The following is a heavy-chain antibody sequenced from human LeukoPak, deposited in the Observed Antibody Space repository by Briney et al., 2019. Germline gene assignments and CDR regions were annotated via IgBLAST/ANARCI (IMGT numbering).Heavy chain of an antibody. J-gene: IGHJ3*02. V-gene: IGHV4-4*07. CDR2: IYASGST. CDR1: GGSINSYY. D-gene: IGHD6-13*01. Sequence: SETLSLTCTVYGGSINSYYWSWIRQPAGKGLEWIGRIYASGSTNYNPSLKSRVTISVDTSKNQFSLKLSSVTAADTAVYYCARESQWFLYSSSWPDAFDIWGQGTMVTVSS. CDR3: ARESQWFLYSSSWPDAFDI.